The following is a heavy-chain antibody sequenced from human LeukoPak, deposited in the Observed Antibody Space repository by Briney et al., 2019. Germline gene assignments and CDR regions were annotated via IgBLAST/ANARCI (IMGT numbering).Heavy chain of an antibody. CDR3: ARDGVYSSGWYGSLGGMDV. J-gene: IGHJ6*02. CDR2: ISSSGSTI. Sequence: GGSLRLSCAASGFTFSSYEMNWVRRAPGKGLEWVSYISSSGSTIYYADSVKGRFTISRDNAKNSLYLQMNSLRAEDTAVYYCARDGVYSSGWYGSLGGMDVWGQGTTVTVSS. D-gene: IGHD6-19*01. CDR1: GFTFSSYE. V-gene: IGHV3-48*03.